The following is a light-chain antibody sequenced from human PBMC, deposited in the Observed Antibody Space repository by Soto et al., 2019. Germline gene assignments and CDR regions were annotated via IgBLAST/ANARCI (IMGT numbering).Light chain of an antibody. Sequence: DIVMTQSPLSLPVTPGEPASISCRSSQSLLHSNGFNCLDWYLQKPGQSPQLLIYFGSNRASGVPDRFSGSESGTDFTLRISRVEAEDVGLYYCMQALQTPLTFGGGTKVEIK. CDR2: FGS. CDR3: MQALQTPLT. V-gene: IGKV2-28*01. CDR1: QSLLHSNGFNC. J-gene: IGKJ4*01.